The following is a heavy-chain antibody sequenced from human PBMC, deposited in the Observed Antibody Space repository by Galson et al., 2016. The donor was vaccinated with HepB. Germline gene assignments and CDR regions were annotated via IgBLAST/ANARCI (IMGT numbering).Heavy chain of an antibody. D-gene: IGHD6-19*01. V-gene: IGHV3-30*18. J-gene: IGHJ5*02. Sequence: SLRLSCAASGLIFSNHAMHWVRQAPGQGLEWVAGTSHDGSNEYYADSVKGRFAISRDNPKNALYLQMNSLTAGDTAVYYCAKGGPGIAVPADLWGQGILVTVSS. CDR1: GLIFSNHA. CDR3: AKGGPGIAVPADL. CDR2: TSHDGSNE.